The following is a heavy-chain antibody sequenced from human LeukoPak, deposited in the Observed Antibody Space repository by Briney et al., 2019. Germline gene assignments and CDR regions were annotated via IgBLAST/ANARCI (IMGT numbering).Heavy chain of an antibody. V-gene: IGHV4-30-4*07. CDR2: IYYSGST. D-gene: IGHD2/OR15-2a*01. J-gene: IGHJ3*02. CDR1: GGSISSGGYS. Sequence: PSETLSLTCAVSGGSISSGGYSWSWIRQPPGKGLEWIGYIYYSGSTYYNPSLKSRVTISVDTSKNQFSLKLSSVTAADTAVYYCARVLLSHDAFDIWGQGTMVTVSS. CDR3: ARVLLSHDAFDI.